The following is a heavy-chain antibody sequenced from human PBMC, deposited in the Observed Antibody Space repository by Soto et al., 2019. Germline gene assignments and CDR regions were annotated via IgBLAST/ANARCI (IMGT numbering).Heavy chain of an antibody. J-gene: IGHJ5*02. CDR3: ARAAYYSDSSGYFLDL. Sequence: ASETLSLTCTVSGGSISPYYWSWIRQPPGKGLEWIGYIYYSGSTKYNPSLKSRVTISLDTSKKQVSLKLSSVTAADTAVYYCARAAYYSDSSGYFLDLWGQGTLVPVSS. CDR2: IYYSGST. D-gene: IGHD3-22*01. CDR1: GGSISPYY. V-gene: IGHV4-59*01.